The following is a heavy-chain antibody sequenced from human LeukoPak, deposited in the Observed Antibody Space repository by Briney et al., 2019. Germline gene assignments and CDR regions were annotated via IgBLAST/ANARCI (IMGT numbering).Heavy chain of an antibody. J-gene: IGHJ4*02. V-gene: IGHV3-33*01. CDR3: SRGIDGYDSIVDY. CDR1: GFTFSSYA. Sequence: GGSLRLSCAASGFTFSSYAMHWVRQAPGKGLEWVAVLWYDGSNKYYADSVKGRFTISRDNSKDTLYLQMNSLRVEDTAVYYCSRGIDGYDSIVDYWGQGTLVTVSS. CDR2: LWYDGSNK. D-gene: IGHD5-24*01.